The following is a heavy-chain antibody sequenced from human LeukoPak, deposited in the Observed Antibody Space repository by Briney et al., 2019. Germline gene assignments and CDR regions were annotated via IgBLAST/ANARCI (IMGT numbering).Heavy chain of an antibody. V-gene: IGHV1-69*13. J-gene: IGHJ4*02. CDR2: IIPIFGTA. CDR1: GGTFSSYA. CDR3: ARAGSSIAYYFDY. Sequence: ASVKVSCKASGGTFSSYAISWVRQAPGQGLEWMGRIIPIFGTANYAQKFQGRVTITADESTSTAYMELSSLRSEDTAVYYCARAGSSIAYYFDYWGQGTLVTVSS. D-gene: IGHD6-13*01.